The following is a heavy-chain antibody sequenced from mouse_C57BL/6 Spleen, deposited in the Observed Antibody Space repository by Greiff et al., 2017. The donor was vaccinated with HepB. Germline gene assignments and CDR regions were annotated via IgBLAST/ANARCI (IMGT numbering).Heavy chain of an antibody. V-gene: IGHV5-17*01. Sequence: EVKLMESGGGLVKPGGSLKLSCAASGFTFSDYGMHWVRQAPEKGLEWVAYISSGSSTIYYADTVKGRFTISRDNAKNTLFLQMTSLRSEDTAMYYCARPRPWYFDVWGTGTTVTVSS. CDR3: ARPRPWYFDV. CDR1: GFTFSDYG. CDR2: ISSGSSTI. J-gene: IGHJ1*03.